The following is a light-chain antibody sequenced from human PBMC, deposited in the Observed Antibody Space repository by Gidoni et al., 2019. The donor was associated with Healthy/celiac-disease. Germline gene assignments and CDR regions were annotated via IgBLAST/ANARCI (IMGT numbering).Light chain of an antibody. Sequence: DNQMTQSPSSLSASVGDRVTITCRASQSISSYLNWYQQKPGKAPKLLIYAASSLQSGVPSRFSGSGSGTDFTLTISSLQPEDFATYYCQQSYSTPPTFGQGTKLETK. V-gene: IGKV1-39*01. CDR2: AAS. CDR1: QSISSY. J-gene: IGKJ2*01. CDR3: QQSYSTPPT.